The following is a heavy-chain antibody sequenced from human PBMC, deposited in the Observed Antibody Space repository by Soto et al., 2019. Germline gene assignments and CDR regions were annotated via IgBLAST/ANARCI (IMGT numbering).Heavy chain of an antibody. V-gene: IGHV3-7*01. CDR1: VFTFRYSC. CDR3: VRGGSNYAS. CDR2: IKPDESEK. D-gene: IGHD4-4*01. J-gene: IGHJ5*02. Sequence: LXLSCTASVFTFRYSCMTWVRQAPGKGLEWVARIKPDESEKKYADSVKGRFSISRDNAKNSMYLQMDSLRGEDTAVYYCVRGGSNYASWGQGTLVTVSS.